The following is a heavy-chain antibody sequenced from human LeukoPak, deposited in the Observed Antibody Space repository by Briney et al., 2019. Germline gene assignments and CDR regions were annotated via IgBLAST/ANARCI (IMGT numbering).Heavy chain of an antibody. CDR2: ISYDGSNK. V-gene: IGHV3-30*04. D-gene: IGHD3-10*01. Sequence: GGSLRLSCAASGFTFSSYAMHWARQAPGKGLEWVAVISYDGSNKYYADSVKGRFTISRDNSKNTLYLQMNSLRAEDTAVYYCVRDSYGSGSYFLYYYGMDVWGQGTTVTVSS. CDR3: VRDSYGSGSYFLYYYGMDV. CDR1: GFTFSSYA. J-gene: IGHJ6*02.